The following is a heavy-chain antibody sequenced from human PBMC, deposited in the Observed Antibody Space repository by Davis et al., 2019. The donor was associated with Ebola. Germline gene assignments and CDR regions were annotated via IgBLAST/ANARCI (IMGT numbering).Heavy chain of an antibody. D-gene: IGHD2-8*02. CDR2: IYTGDSDT. CDR3: ASLRRTITGMDDAFDI. CDR1: GNSFTSHW. V-gene: IGHV5-51*01. Sequence: GASLKISCKDSGNSFTSHWIGWVRQLPGKGLEWMGIIYTGDSDTRYSPSFRGQVTISADKSIKTAFLQGSSLKASDTAMYYCASLRRTITGMDDAFDIWGQGTMVTVSS. J-gene: IGHJ3*02.